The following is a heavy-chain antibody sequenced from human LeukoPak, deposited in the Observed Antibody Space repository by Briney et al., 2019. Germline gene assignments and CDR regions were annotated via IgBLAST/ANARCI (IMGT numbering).Heavy chain of an antibody. D-gene: IGHD5-18*01. Sequence: TLSLTCTVSGGSIGGGTYYWSWIRQPAGKGLEWIGRIYTSGSTNYNPSLKSRVTISVDTSKNQFSLKLSSVTAADTAVYYCARDVGYSYGYYAFDIWGQGKMVTVSS. CDR3: ARDVGYSYGYYAFDI. CDR2: IYTSGST. V-gene: IGHV4-61*02. J-gene: IGHJ3*02. CDR1: GGSIGGGTYY.